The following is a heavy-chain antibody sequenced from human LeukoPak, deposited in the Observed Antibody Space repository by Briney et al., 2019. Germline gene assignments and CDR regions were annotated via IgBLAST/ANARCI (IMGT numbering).Heavy chain of an antibody. CDR1: GPLFSSYN. J-gene: IGHJ3*01. Sequence: GGSLRLSCAASGPLFSSYNMNWVRQAPGKGLEWVSSISSDSSDIYYADSVKGRFTISRDNAKSSLYLQMSSLRAEDTAVYHCARNLVHLWNVFDFWGLGTMVTVSS. CDR2: ISSDSSDI. D-gene: IGHD5-18*01. V-gene: IGHV3-21*01. CDR3: ARNLVHLWNVFDF.